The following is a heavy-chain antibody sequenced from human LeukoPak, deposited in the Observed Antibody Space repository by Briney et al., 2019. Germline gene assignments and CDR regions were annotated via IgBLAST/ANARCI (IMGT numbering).Heavy chain of an antibody. J-gene: IGHJ5*02. CDR1: GFTFSSYW. V-gene: IGHV3-74*01. CDR3: ATDRGAALDT. Sequence: GGSLRLSCAASGFTFSSYWMHWVRQAPGKGLVWVSRIDTDGSVTSYADSVKGRFTISRDNAKNTLYLQMNSLRAEDTAVYYCATDRGAALDTWSQGTLVTVSS. CDR2: IDTDGSVT. D-gene: IGHD3-10*01.